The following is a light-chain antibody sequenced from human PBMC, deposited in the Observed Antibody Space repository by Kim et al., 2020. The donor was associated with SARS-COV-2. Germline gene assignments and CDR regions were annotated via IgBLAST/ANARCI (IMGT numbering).Light chain of an antibody. V-gene: IGKV1D-12*01. J-gene: IGKJ3*01. Sequence: ASVGDGVTITCRASQDINMWLAWYQQKPGKAPKLLIHAASNLQPGVPSRFSGSGSGTDFTLTISSLQPEDFATYYCQQANTFPFTFGPGTKVDIK. CDR3: QQANTFPFT. CDR2: AAS. CDR1: QDINMW.